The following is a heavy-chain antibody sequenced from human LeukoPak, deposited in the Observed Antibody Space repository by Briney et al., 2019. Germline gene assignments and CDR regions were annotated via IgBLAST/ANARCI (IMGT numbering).Heavy chain of an antibody. CDR3: ARQLRGEAVAGHLQPFDY. CDR2: IYYSGST. V-gene: IGHV4-59*08. J-gene: IGHJ4*02. D-gene: IGHD6-19*01. CDR1: GGSISSYY. Sequence: SETLSLTCTVSGGSISSYYWNWIRQPPGKGLEWIGYIYYSGSTNYNPSPTSRVTISVDTSKNQFSLKLSSVTAADTAVYFCARQLRGEAVAGHLQPFDYWGQGTLVTVSS.